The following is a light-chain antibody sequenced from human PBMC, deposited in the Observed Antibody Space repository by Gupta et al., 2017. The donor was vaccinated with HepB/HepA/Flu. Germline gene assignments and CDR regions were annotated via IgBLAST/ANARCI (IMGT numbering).Light chain of an antibody. CDR1: ALPKQY. CDR3: QSADSSGTYPHVV. CDR2: KDS. Sequence: SYELTQPPSVSVSPGQTARIPCSGDALPKQYAYWYQQKPGQAPVLVIYKDSERPSGIPERFSGSSSGTTVTLTISGVQAEDEADYYCQSADSSGTYPHVVFGGGTKLTVL. V-gene: IGLV3-25*03. J-gene: IGLJ2*01.